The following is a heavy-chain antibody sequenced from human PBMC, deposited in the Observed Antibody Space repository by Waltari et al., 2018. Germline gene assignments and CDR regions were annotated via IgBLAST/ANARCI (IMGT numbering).Heavy chain of an antibody. CDR1: GFPFSTYA. CDR2: ISDDGQTS. Sequence: EARLEESGGGLEQPGKSLRLSCSASGFPFSTYAIPWVRQAPGKGLECVSSISDDGQTSFYADSVKGRCIISRDNSKSTLFLHLNSLRGDDTARYYCAKGIRATATYFYMDVWGKGTTVTVSS. D-gene: IGHD3-10*01. V-gene: IGHV3-23*04. CDR3: AKGIRATATYFYMDV. J-gene: IGHJ6*03.